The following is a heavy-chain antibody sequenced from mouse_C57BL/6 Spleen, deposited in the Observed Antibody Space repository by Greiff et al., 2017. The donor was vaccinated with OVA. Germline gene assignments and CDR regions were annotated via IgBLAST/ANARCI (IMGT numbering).Heavy chain of an antibody. D-gene: IGHD2-13*01. V-gene: IGHV5-17*01. CDR1: GFTFSDYG. J-gene: IGHJ3*01. Sequence: EVNVVESGGGLVKPGGSLKLSCAASGFTFSDYGMHWVRQAPEKGLEWVAYISSGSSTIYYADTVKGRFTISSDNAKNTLFLQMTSLRSEDTAMYYCAREGTTWFAYWGQGTLVTVSA. CDR2: ISSGSSTI. CDR3: AREGTTWFAY.